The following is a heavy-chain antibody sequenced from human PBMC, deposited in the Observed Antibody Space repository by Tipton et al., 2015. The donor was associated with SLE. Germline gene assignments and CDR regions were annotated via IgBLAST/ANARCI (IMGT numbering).Heavy chain of an antibody. Sequence: TLSLTCAVYGGSFSGYYWSWIRQPLGKGLEWIGEINHSESTNYNPSLKSRVTISVDTSKNQFSLKLSSVTAADTAVYYCARGGAISMGQGEVDYWGQGTLVTVSS. D-gene: IGHD3-10*01. CDR1: GGSFSGYY. V-gene: IGHV4-34*01. J-gene: IGHJ4*02. CDR2: INHSEST. CDR3: ARGGAISMGQGEVDY.